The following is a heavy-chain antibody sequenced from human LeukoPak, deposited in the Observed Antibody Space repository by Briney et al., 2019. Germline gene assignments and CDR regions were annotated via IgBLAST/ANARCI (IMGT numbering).Heavy chain of an antibody. D-gene: IGHD4-23*01. V-gene: IGHV3-30*04. CDR1: GFTFSSYA. CDR3: ARGGGNSEGAFDI. J-gene: IGHJ3*02. Sequence: GGSLRLSCAASGFTFSSYAMHWVRQAPGKGLEWVAVISYDGSNKYYADSVKGRFTISRDNSKNTLYLQMNSLRAEDTAVYYCARGGGNSEGAFDIWGQGTMVTVSS. CDR2: ISYDGSNK.